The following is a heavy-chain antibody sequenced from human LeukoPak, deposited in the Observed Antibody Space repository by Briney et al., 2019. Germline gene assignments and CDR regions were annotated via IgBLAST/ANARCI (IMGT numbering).Heavy chain of an antibody. CDR1: GGSISSGGYS. CDR3: ARADVNRSGFDY. Sequence: PSETLSLTCAVSGGSISSGGYSWSWIRQPQGKGLEWIGYIYHSGSTYYNPSLKSRVTISVDRSKNQFSLKLSSVTAADTAVYYCARADVNRSGFDYWGQGTLVTVSS. CDR2: IYHSGST. V-gene: IGHV4-30-2*01. D-gene: IGHD2/OR15-2a*01. J-gene: IGHJ4*02.